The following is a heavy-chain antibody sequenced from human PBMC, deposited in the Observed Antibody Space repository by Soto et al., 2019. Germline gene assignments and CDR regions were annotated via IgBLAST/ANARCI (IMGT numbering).Heavy chain of an antibody. D-gene: IGHD3-10*01. J-gene: IGHJ6*02. CDR1: GFTFSSYG. CDR2: IWYDGSNK. Sequence: QVQLVESGGGVVQPGRSLRLSCAASGFTFSSYGMHWVRQDPGKGLEWVAVIWYDGSNKYYADSVKGRFTISRDNSKNTLYLQMNSLRAEDTAVYYCARDNPGAEVDVWGQGTTVTVSS. V-gene: IGHV3-33*01. CDR3: ARDNPGAEVDV.